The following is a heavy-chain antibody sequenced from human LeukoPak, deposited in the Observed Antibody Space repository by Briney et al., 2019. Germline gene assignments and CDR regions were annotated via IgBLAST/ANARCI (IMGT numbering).Heavy chain of an antibody. V-gene: IGHV3-30*02. CDR1: GFTFSSYG. D-gene: IGHD1-1*01. CDR3: TTVEPPHYYYYMDV. J-gene: IGHJ6*03. Sequence: PGGSLRLSCAASGFTFSSYGMHWVRQAPGKGLEWVAFIRHDGGNKYYADSLKGRLTISRDNSKNTLYLQMNSLKTEDTAVYYCTTVEPPHYYYYMDVWGKGTTVTVSS. CDR2: IRHDGGNK.